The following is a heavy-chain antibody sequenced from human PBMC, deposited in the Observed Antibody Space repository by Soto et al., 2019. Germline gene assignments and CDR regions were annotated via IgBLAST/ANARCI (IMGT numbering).Heavy chain of an antibody. V-gene: IGHV2-5*02. Sequence: QITLKESGPTLVKPTQTFTLTCTFSGFSLSTSGVGVGWIRQPPGKALEWLALIYWDDDKRYSPSLKSRLTITTDTSKPQVLLTITTIDPVHTATYSSAHPRAGGRPFDIWGQVTIVTLSS. D-gene: IGHD2-15*01. CDR3: AHPRAGGRPFDI. J-gene: IGHJ3*02. CDR1: GFSLSTSGVG. CDR2: IYWDDDK.